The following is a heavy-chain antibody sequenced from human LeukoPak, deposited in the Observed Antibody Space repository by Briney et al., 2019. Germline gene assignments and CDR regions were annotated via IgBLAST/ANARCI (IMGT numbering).Heavy chain of an antibody. Sequence: SVKVSCKASGGTFSSYAISWVRQAPGQGLEWMGGIIPIFGTANYAQKFQGRVTITTDESTSAAYMELSSLRSEDTAVYYSASPLAWYCSGGSCPGPGAFDIWGKGTMVTVSS. J-gene: IGHJ3*02. CDR1: GGTFSSYA. V-gene: IGHV1-69*05. CDR2: IIPIFGTA. D-gene: IGHD2-15*01. CDR3: ASPLAWYCSGGSCPGPGAFDI.